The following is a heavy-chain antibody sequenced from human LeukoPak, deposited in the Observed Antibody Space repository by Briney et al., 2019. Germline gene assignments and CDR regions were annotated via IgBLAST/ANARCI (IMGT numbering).Heavy chain of an antibody. CDR3: ARRTSNPVGAIDY. J-gene: IGHJ4*02. CDR1: GGSISISNYY. V-gene: IGHV4-39*01. Sequence: SETLSLTCTVSGGSISISNYYWGWIRQPPGRGLEWIGSISYSGTYYNPSLKSRLTISVDKSKNNFSLNLRSVTAADTAVYYCARRTSNPVGAIDYWGQGTLVTVSS. CDR2: ISYSGT. D-gene: IGHD1-26*01.